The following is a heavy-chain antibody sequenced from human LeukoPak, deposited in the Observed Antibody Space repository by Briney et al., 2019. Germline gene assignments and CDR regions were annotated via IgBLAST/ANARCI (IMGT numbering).Heavy chain of an antibody. CDR1: GFTFDDYA. CDR3: ARDGGGFDY. Sequence: HAGGSLRLSCAASGFTFDDYAMHWVRQAPGKGLEWVSLISWDGGSTYYADSVKGRFTISRDNAKNSLYLQMNSLRAEDTAVYYCARDGGGFDYWGQGTLVTVSS. V-gene: IGHV3-43D*03. CDR2: ISWDGGST. D-gene: IGHD2-15*01. J-gene: IGHJ4*02.